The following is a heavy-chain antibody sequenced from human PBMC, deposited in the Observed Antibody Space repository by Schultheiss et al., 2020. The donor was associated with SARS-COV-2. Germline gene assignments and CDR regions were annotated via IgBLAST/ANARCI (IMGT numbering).Heavy chain of an antibody. CDR2: INHSGST. Sequence: SETLSLTCTVSGGSIISSSYYWGWISQPPGKGLEWIGEINHSGSTNYNPSLKSRVTISVDTSKTQFSLKLRSVTAADTAVYYCAKDLSEEYFDYWGQGTLVTVTS. CDR1: GGSIISSSYY. CDR3: AKDLSEEYFDY. J-gene: IGHJ4*02. D-gene: IGHD2/OR15-2a*01. V-gene: IGHV4-39*07.